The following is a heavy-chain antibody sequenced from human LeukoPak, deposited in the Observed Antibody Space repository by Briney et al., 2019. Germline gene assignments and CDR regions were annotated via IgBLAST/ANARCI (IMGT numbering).Heavy chain of an antibody. J-gene: IGHJ3*02. D-gene: IGHD6-13*01. Sequence: NPSETLSLTCSVSGASIRDYYWGWIRQPPGKGLECIGHIFYSRVTNYNLSLKSRVTISLDTSKSQVSLKLTSLTAADTALYYCARRQQLADGGHAFDIWGQGTMVTVSS. CDR2: IFYSRVT. V-gene: IGHV4-59*01. CDR3: ARRQQLADGGHAFDI. CDR1: GASIRDYY.